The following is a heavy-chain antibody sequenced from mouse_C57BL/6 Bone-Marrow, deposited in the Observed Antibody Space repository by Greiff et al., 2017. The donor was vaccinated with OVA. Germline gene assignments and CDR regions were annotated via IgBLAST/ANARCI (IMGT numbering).Heavy chain of an antibody. CDR2: IYPGDGDT. CDR3: AREYYYDSYFDV. V-gene: IGHV1-82*01. Sequence: QVQLQQSGPELVKPGASVKISCKASGYAFSSSWMNWVKQRTGKGLEWIGRIYPGDGDTNYNGKFKGKATLTADKSSSTAYMQLIIRTSEDSAVYFCAREYYYDSYFDVWGTGTTVTGSS. D-gene: IGHD1-1*01. J-gene: IGHJ1*03. CDR1: GYAFSSSW.